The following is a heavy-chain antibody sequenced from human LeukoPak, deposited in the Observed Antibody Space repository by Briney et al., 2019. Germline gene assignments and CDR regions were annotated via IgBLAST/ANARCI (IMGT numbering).Heavy chain of an antibody. J-gene: IGHJ6*02. D-gene: IGHD2-15*01. CDR1: GFTFSDYY. Sequence: GGSLRLSCAASGFTFSDYYMSWIRQAPGQGLEWVSYISSSSTTIYYADSVKSRFTISRDNGKNSLFLQMNSLRAEDTAVYYCARYCSGGSCYRGYYYGMDVWGQGTTVTVSS. CDR3: ARYCSGGSCYRGYYYGMDV. CDR2: ISSSSTTI. V-gene: IGHV3-11*01.